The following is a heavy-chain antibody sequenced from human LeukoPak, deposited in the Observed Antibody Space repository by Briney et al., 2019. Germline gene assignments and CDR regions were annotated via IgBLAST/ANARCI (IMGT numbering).Heavy chain of an antibody. CDR2: INPDGGS. CDR1: GFTFSDYA. Sequence: GGSLRLSCQASGFTFSDYAMSWVRQAPGKGLELVSSINPDGGSFFADSVKGRSSISRDDSRSVVYLQMNTLSAEDTAVYYCARSGVATCHYWGQGILVTVSS. D-gene: IGHD3-10*01. V-gene: IGHV3-23*01. J-gene: IGHJ4*02. CDR3: ARSGVATCHY.